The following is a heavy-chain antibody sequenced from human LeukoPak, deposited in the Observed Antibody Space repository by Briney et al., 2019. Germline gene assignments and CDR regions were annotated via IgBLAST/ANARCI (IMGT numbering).Heavy chain of an antibody. Sequence: PSETLSLTCTVSGGSISSYYWSWIRQPPGKGLEWIGYIYYSGSTNYNPSLKSRLTISVDPSKNQFSLKLSSVTAADTAVYYCARGTRYFDGDLYHFDYWGQGTLVTVSS. D-gene: IGHD3-9*01. CDR1: GGSISSYY. CDR3: ARGTRYFDGDLYHFDY. CDR2: IYYSGST. V-gene: IGHV4-59*01. J-gene: IGHJ4*02.